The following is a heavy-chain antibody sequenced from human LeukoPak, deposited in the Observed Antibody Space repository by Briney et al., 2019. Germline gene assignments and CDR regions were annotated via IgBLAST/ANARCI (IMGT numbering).Heavy chain of an antibody. CDR2: FYRGRCT. CDR3: ARGGHYFASGSYGYFDY. D-gene: IGHD3-10*01. J-gene: IGHJ4*02. Sequence: GGPLRLFCAASGLTVSRNYMTWVRQATGEGVEWVSIFYRGRCTYYAASVKGRFTISRDISKNTLYLQMNSLRVEDTAVYYCARGGHYFASGSYGYFDYWGQGALVIVSS. CDR1: GLTVSRNY. V-gene: IGHV3-53*01.